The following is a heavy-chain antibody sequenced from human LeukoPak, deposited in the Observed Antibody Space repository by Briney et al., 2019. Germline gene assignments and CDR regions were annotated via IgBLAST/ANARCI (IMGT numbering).Heavy chain of an antibody. CDR1: GFTFSSYG. CDR2: LSKSSEYV. CDR3: ARNPVAGMSWYFDL. Sequence: GSLRLSCAASGFTFSSYGMSWVRQAPGEGLEWVSSLSKSSEYVKYVDSVEGRFSMSREDARTSVYLQMHNLRAEDTAVYYCARNPVAGMSWYFDLWGRGTQVTVSS. D-gene: IGHD6-19*01. V-gene: IGHV3-21*01. J-gene: IGHJ2*01.